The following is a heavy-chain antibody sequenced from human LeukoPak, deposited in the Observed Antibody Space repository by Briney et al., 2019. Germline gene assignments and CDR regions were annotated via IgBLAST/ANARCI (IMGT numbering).Heavy chain of an antibody. J-gene: IGHJ4*02. CDR3: ARETSYGSSPYYFDY. V-gene: IGHV3-20*04. Sequence: PGGSLRLSCAASGVTFDDYSMSWVRQAPGKGLEWVSGINWNGGSTGYADSVEGRFTISRDNANNSLYLQMNSLRAEDTALYYCARETSYGSSPYYFDYWGQGTLVTVSS. CDR2: INWNGGST. D-gene: IGHD6-13*01. CDR1: GVTFDDYS.